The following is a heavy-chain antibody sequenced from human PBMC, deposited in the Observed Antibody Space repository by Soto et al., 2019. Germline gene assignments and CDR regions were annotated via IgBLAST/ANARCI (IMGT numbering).Heavy chain of an antibody. CDR1: GYTFTSYY. CDR3: ARVTSSSYYYYGMDV. V-gene: IGHV1-46*01. D-gene: IGHD6-6*01. CDR2: INPSGGST. J-gene: IGHJ6*02. Sequence: GASVKVSCKASGYTFTSYYMRWVRQAPGQGLEWMGIINPSGGSTSYAQKFQGRVTMTRDTSTSTVYMELSSLRSEDTAVYYCARVTSSSYYYYGMDVWGQGTTVTVSS.